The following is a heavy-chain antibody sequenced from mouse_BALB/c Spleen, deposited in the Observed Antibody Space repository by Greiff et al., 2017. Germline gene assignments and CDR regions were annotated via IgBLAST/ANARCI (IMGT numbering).Heavy chain of an antibody. CDR2: ISSGGSYT. D-gene: IGHD1-1*01. CDR1: GFAFSSYD. V-gene: IGHV5-9-1*01. J-gene: IGHJ4*01. CDR3: ARDTTVVARYAMDY. Sequence: EVMLVESGGGLVKPGGSLKLSCAASGFAFSSYDMSWVRQTPEKRLEWVAYISSGGSYTYYPDSVKGRFTISRDNAKNTLYLQMSSLKSEDTAMYYCARDTTVVARYAMDYWGQGTSVTVSS.